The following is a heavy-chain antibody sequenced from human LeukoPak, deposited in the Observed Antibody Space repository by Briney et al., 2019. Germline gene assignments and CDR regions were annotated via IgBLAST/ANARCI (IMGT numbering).Heavy chain of an antibody. CDR1: GFTFSSYS. CDR2: ISGSGGYT. D-gene: IGHD6-19*01. CDR3: AKAEGKNPTGGRWLD. J-gene: IGHJ4*02. Sequence: GGSLRLSCAASGFTFSSYSMTWVRQAPGMGLESVSAISGSGGYTYYADSVKGRFTISRDDSKNTLYLQMNSLRAEDTAIYYCAKAEGKNPTGGRWLDWGQGTLVTVSS. V-gene: IGHV3-23*01.